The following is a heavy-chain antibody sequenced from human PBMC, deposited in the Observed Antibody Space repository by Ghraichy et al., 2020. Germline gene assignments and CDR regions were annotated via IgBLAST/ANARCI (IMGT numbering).Heavy chain of an antibody. D-gene: IGHD3-22*01. CDR2: IYTSGGT. J-gene: IGHJ3*02. Sequence: SETLSLTCTVSGGSTSSGSYYWSWIRQPAGKGLEWIGRIYTSGGTNYNPSLKSRVTISVDTSKNQFSLKLSSVTAADTAVYYCARASPQYYYDSSGQGAFDIWGQGTMVTVSS. CDR3: ARASPQYYYDSSGQGAFDI. CDR1: GGSTSSGSYY. V-gene: IGHV4-61*02.